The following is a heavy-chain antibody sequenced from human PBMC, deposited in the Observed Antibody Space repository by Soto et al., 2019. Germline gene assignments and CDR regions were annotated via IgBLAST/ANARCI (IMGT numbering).Heavy chain of an antibody. D-gene: IGHD1-7*01. CDR3: AREMELLGEKGLGN. J-gene: IGHJ4*02. V-gene: IGHV4-31*03. CDR1: GDSVSTSGFY. Sequence: QVQLQESGPGLVKPSQTLSLSCSVSGDSVSTSGFYWNWIRQHPGKGLEWIGYIHYSGKTYYNPSLKSRVTISRDTSQNQCALKLISGMAADAAVYYCAREMELLGEKGLGNWGQGTLVIVSS. CDR2: IHYSGKT.